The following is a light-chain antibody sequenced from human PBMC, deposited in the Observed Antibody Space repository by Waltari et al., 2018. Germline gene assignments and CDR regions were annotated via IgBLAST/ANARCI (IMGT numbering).Light chain of an antibody. CDR1: PYIDF. CDR3: QYYGDSPNT. J-gene: IGKJ2*01. CDR2: SAS. V-gene: IGKV3-20*01. Sequence: EIVLTQSPGTLSLSPGDTATLSCRATPYIDFLAWYQQKPGQPPRLLIFSASTRATGIPDRFGGRGFGTEFTLTISRLEPEDFAVYYCQYYGDSPNTFGQGTKL.